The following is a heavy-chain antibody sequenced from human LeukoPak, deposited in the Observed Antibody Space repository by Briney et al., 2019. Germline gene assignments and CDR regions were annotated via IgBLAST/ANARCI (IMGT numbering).Heavy chain of an antibody. J-gene: IGHJ5*02. V-gene: IGHV3-7*01. CDR1: GFIFSSYW. CDR3: ARDRDSYGSGRTGFDP. CDR2: IKEDGSEK. Sequence: PGQSLRLSCAASGFIFSSYWMSWVRQAPGKGLEWVANIKEDGSEKWYVDSVKGRFTISRDNAKNSLYLQMNSLRAEDTAVYYCARDRDSYGSGRTGFDPWGQGTLVTVSS. D-gene: IGHD3-10*01.